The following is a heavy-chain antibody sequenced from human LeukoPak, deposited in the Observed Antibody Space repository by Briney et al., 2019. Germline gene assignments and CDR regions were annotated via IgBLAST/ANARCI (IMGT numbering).Heavy chain of an antibody. D-gene: IGHD2-2*01. CDR3: ARGMIPAASSYYFDY. J-gene: IGHJ4*02. CDR1: GGSISSYY. CDR2: IYYSGST. V-gene: IGHV4-39*07. Sequence: SETLSLTCTVSGGSISSYYWSWIRQPPGKGLEWIGSIYYSGSTYYNPSLKSRVTISVDTSKNQFSLKLSSVTAADTAVYYCARGMIPAASSYYFDYWGQGTLVTVSS.